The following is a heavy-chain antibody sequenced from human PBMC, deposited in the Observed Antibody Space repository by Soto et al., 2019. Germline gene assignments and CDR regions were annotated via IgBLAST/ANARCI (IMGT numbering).Heavy chain of an antibody. CDR2: ISSSSSTI. Sequence: GGSLRLSCAASGFTFSSYSMNWVRQAPGKGLEWVSYISSSSSTIYYADSVKGRFTISRDNAKNSLYLQMNSLRDEDTAVYYCARERYSSGWQTTDFDYWGQGTLVTVSS. D-gene: IGHD6-19*01. J-gene: IGHJ4*02. CDR1: GFTFSSYS. V-gene: IGHV3-48*02. CDR3: ARERYSSGWQTTDFDY.